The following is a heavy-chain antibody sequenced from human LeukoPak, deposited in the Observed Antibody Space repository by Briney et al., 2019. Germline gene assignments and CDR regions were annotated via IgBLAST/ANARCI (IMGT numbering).Heavy chain of an antibody. Sequence: QSGGSLRLSCAASGFTFSSYAMSWVRQAPGKGLEWVSGISGSGGSTYCTDSVKGRFTISRDNSKNTLYLQMNSLRAEDTAVYYCAKDPYGDYVLVFDYWGQGTLVTVSS. J-gene: IGHJ4*02. V-gene: IGHV3-23*01. CDR3: AKDPYGDYVLVFDY. CDR2: ISGSGGST. D-gene: IGHD4-17*01. CDR1: GFTFSSYA.